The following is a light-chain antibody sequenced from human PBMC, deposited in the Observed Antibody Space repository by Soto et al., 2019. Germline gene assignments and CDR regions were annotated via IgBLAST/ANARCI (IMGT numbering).Light chain of an antibody. CDR2: LNSDGSH. CDR3: QTWGSGIRVV. J-gene: IGLJ2*01. Sequence: QLVLTQSPSASASLGASVNLTCTLSSGHSSYDIAWHQQQPEKGPRYLMKLNSDGSHSKGDGIPDRFSGSSSGAERYLTISSLQSEDEADYYCQTWGSGIRVVFGGGTKLTVL. V-gene: IGLV4-69*01. CDR1: SGHSSYD.